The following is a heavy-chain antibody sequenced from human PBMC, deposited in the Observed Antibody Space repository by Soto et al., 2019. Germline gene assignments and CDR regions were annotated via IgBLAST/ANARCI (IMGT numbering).Heavy chain of an antibody. CDR3: ARALGYAFDI. V-gene: IGHV3-30*03. CDR1: GFTFSSYG. J-gene: IGHJ3*02. Sequence: GGSLRLSCAASGFTFSSYGMHWVRQAPGKGLEWVAVISYDGSNKYYANSVMGRFTISRDNSKNTLYLQMGSLRAEDMAVYYCARALGYAFDIWGQGTMVTVSS. D-gene: IGHD7-27*01. CDR2: ISYDGSNK.